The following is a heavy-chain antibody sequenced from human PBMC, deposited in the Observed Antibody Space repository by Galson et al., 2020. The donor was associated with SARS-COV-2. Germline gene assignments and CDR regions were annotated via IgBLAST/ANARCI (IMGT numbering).Heavy chain of an antibody. V-gene: IGHV3-23*01. Sequence: GGSLRLSCAGSGFNFSRYAMSWVRQVPGKGLEWVSSVNAGGSITYHADTVKGRFTISRDNSKNTLYLQMNSLRVEDTALYYCAKDQGNDYGDQLDYWGQGTLVSVSS. D-gene: IGHD4-17*01. J-gene: IGHJ4*02. CDR2: VNAGGSIT. CDR3: AKDQGNDYGDQLDY. CDR1: GFNFSRYA.